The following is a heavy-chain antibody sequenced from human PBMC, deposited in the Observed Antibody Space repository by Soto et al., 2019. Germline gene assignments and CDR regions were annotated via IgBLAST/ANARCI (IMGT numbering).Heavy chain of an antibody. CDR2: ITDNSDTV. CDR1: GFSFSNYT. CDR3: ESDFGDGYDLDY. Sequence: VQLVESGGGLVQPGGSLRLSCVASGFSFSNYTMNWVRQAPGKGLEWVSYITDNSDTVHYADSVRGRFTISRDNAESSLYLEMDILRYEDTAVYFCESDFGDGYDLDYWGRGTLVTVSS. D-gene: IGHD5-12*01. V-gene: IGHV3-48*02. J-gene: IGHJ4*02.